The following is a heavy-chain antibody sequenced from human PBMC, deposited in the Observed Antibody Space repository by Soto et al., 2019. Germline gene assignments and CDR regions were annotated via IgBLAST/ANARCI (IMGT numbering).Heavy chain of an antibody. V-gene: IGHV4-61*08. CDR2: IYYNGNT. J-gene: IGHJ5*02. D-gene: IGHD5-18*01. CDR1: GGSVSSGDYY. Sequence: SETLSLTCTVSGGSVSSGDYYWSWIRQPPGKGLEWIGYIYYNGNTNYNPSLKSRVIISVDTSKNLFSLKLTSVTAADTAVYYCARIPVDTSMIYWLDPWGQGTLVTVS. CDR3: ARIPVDTSMIYWLDP.